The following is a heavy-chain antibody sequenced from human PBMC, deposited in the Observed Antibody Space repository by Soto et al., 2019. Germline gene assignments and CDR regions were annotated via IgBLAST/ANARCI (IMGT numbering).Heavy chain of an antibody. V-gene: IGHV3-33*01. Sequence: QVQLVESGGGVVQPGRSLRLSCAASGFTFSSYGMHWVRQAPGKGLEWVALIWFDGSNKYYADSVKGRFTISRDNSRNTMELQMSSLSAEDAAIYYCARVGITGTAFRGFDYWGQGTLVTVPS. J-gene: IGHJ4*02. CDR2: IWFDGSNK. CDR1: GFTFSSYG. CDR3: ARVGITGTAFRGFDY. D-gene: IGHD1-20*01.